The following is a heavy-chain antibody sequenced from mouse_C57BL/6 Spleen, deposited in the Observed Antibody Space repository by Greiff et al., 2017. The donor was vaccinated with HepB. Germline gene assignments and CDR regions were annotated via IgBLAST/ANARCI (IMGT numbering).Heavy chain of an antibody. CDR3: ASTYDYDGWYFDV. V-gene: IGHV1-61*01. CDR2: IYPSDSET. CDR1: GYTFTSYW. Sequence: QVQLQQPGAELVRPGSSVKLSCKASGYTFTSYWMDWVKQRPGQGLEWIGNIYPSDSETHYNQKFKDKATLTVDKSSSTAYMQLSSLTSEDSAVYSCASTYDYDGWYFDVGGTGTPVTVSS. D-gene: IGHD2-4*01. J-gene: IGHJ1*03.